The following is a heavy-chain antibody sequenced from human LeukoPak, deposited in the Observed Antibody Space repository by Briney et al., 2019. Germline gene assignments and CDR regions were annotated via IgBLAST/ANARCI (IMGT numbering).Heavy chain of an antibody. J-gene: IGHJ4*02. CDR2: IYSGGST. CDR3: ARAELLWFGELLH. V-gene: IGHV3-53*01. CDR1: GFTVSSNY. Sequence: PGGSLRLSCAASGFTVSSNYMSWVRQAPGKGLEWVSVIYSGGSTYYADSVKGRFTISRDNSKNTLYLQMNSLRAEDTAVHYCARAELLWFGELLHWGQGTLVTVSS. D-gene: IGHD3-10*01.